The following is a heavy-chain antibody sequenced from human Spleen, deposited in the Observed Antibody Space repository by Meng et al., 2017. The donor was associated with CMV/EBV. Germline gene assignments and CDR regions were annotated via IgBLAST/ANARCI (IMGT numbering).Heavy chain of an antibody. CDR1: GDTFSGYY. Sequence: QVQLVQSGAEVKKAGASVKVSCKASGDTFSGYYMNWMRQAPGQGLEWMGWINPNSGGTNYAQKFQGRVTMTRDTSISTAYMELSSLRSDDTAVYYCARGLSSSGFDYWGQGTLVTVSS. CDR3: ARGLSSSGFDY. D-gene: IGHD3-22*01. V-gene: IGHV1-2*02. CDR2: INPNSGGT. J-gene: IGHJ4*02.